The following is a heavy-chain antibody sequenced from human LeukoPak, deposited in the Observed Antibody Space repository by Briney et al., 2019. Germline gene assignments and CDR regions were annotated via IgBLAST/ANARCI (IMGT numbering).Heavy chain of an antibody. V-gene: IGHV1-69*04. CDR1: GGTFSSYA. D-gene: IGHD3-10*01. CDR2: IIPILGIA. Sequence: ASVKVSCKASGGTFSSYAISWVRQAPGQGLEWMGRIIPILGIANYAQKFQGRVTITADKSTSTAYMELSSLRSGDTAVYYCARNYYGSGSYLGGGYWGQGTLVTVSS. CDR3: ARNYYGSGSYLGGGY. J-gene: IGHJ4*02.